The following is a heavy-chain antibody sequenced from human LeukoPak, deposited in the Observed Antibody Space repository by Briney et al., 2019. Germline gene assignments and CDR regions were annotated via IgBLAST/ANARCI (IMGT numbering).Heavy chain of an antibody. V-gene: IGHV3-20*04. D-gene: IGHD2-21*02. J-gene: IGHJ5*02. CDR3: ARDANEHIVVVTARYNWFVP. Sequence: AGTLTLSCTASGFTFDDYGMSWVRHAPGQGLELVSGINWNGGSTGYADSVKGRFTISRDNAKNSLYLQMNSLRGEDTALYYCARDANEHIVVVTARYNWFVPWGQGTLVTVSS. CDR1: GFTFDDYG. CDR2: INWNGGST.